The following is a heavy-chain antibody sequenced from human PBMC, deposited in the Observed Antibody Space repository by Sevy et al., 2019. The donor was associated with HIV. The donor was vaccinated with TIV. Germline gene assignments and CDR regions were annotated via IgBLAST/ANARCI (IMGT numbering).Heavy chain of an antibody. Sequence: ASVKVSCKVSGYTLTKLPMHWVRQAPGKGLEWMGGFDPEDGETIYAQRFKGRVTMTKDTCTDTAYMELSSLRSEDTAVYYCATLDFWSENPFYGTDVWSQGTTFTVSS. CDR2: FDPEDGET. J-gene: IGHJ6*02. D-gene: IGHD3-3*01. CDR3: ATLDFWSENPFYGTDV. CDR1: GYTLTKLP. V-gene: IGHV1-24*01.